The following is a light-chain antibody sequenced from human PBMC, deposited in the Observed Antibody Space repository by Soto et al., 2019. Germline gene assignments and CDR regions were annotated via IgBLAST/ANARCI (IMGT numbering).Light chain of an antibody. V-gene: IGKV3-15*01. CDR3: QQYNNWPLT. CDR2: GAS. CDR1: QSVSSN. J-gene: IGKJ4*01. Sequence: EIVLTQSPGTLSLSPGERSTLSCRASQSVSSNLAWYQEKPGQAPRLLIYGASTRAAGIPARFSGSGSGTEFTLTISSLQSEDFAVYYCQQYNNWPLTFGGGTTGDIK.